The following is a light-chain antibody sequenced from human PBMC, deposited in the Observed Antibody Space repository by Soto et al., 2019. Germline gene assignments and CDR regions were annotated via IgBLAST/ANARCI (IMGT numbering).Light chain of an antibody. CDR2: EVN. J-gene: IGLJ1*01. CDR3: SSYAGTPFV. CDR1: SSDVGRYNY. V-gene: IGLV2-8*01. Sequence: QSVLTQPPSASGSPGQSVTISCTGTSSDVGRYNYVSWYQQHPGKAPKLMISEVNKRASGVPDRFSGSKSGDTASLTVSGLQAGDEADYYCSSYAGTPFVFGTGTKVTVL.